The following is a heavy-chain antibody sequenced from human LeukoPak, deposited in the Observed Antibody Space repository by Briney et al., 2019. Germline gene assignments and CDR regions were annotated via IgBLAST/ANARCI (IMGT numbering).Heavy chain of an antibody. CDR1: VFTFSGYW. V-gene: IGHV3-74*01. D-gene: IGHD3-9*01. CDR3: ARALYYDILTGYQTHTYYFDY. J-gene: IGHJ4*02. Sequence: GGSLRLSCAASVFTFSGYWMYGVRQAPGKGLVWVSLINSDGSSTNYADSVKGRFTISRDNAKNSLYLQMSSLRAEDTAVYYCARALYYDILTGYQTHTYYFDYWGQGTLVTVSS. CDR2: INSDGSST.